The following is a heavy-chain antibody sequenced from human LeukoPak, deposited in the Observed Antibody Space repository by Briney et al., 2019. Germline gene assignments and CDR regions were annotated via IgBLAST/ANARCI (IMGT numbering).Heavy chain of an antibody. CDR2: ISASGGTK. J-gene: IGHJ4*02. Sequence: GGSLRLTCAASGFTFSSYARSWVRQAPGKGLEWVSDISASGGTKYSADPVKGRITIAKDNTKNTLDLQMNSPTAEATDEYFCVRKLPAMEDCHYWGQGTRVTLP. D-gene: IGHD2-2*01. CDR1: GFTFSSYA. CDR3: VRKLPAMEDCHY. V-gene: IGHV3-23*01.